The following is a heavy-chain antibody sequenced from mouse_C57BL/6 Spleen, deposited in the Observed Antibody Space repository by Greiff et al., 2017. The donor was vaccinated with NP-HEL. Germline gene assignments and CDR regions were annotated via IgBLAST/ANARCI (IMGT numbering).Heavy chain of an antibody. CDR2: IYPGSGST. J-gene: IGHJ3*01. V-gene: IGHV1-55*01. CDR3: ARKGGIYYDYGDWFAY. CDR1: GYTFTSYW. Sequence: QVQLQQPGAELVKPGASVKMSCKASGYTFTSYWITWVKQRPGQGLEWIGDIYPGSGSTNYNEKFKSKATLTVDKSSSTAYMQLSSLTSEDSAVYYGARKGGIYYDYGDWFAYWGQGTLVTVSA. D-gene: IGHD2-4*01.